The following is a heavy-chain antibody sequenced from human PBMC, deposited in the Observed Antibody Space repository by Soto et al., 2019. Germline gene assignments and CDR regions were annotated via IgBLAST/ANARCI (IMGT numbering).Heavy chain of an antibody. V-gene: IGHV3-74*01. J-gene: IGHJ3*02. CDR2: INSDGSTT. Sequence: EVQLVESGGGLVQPGGSLRLSCTASGFTFSNSWMHWVRQAPGKGLVWVSRINSDGSTTTYADSVKGRFTISRDNAKNTLYLQMNSLRTDDTALYYCTRSCVIAPYAFDIWGQGTLVTVSS. CDR3: TRSCVIAPYAFDI. D-gene: IGHD6-13*01. CDR1: GFTFSNSW.